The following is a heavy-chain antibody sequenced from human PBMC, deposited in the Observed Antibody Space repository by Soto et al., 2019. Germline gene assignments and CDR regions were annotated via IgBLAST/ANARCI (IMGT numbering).Heavy chain of an antibody. CDR2: ISGSSSGT. CDR1: GFNFGAYA. J-gene: IGHJ6*02. D-gene: IGHD6-19*01. Sequence: GGSRRRSWEASGFNFGAYAMSWVRQAPGKGLEWVSGISGSSSGTYYTDSVKGRFTISRDNSKNTVYLQMNSLRGEDTAVYYCAKDRSENFWVYYYAMDVWGQGTAVTVSS. CDR3: AKDRSENFWVYYYAMDV. V-gene: IGHV3-23*01.